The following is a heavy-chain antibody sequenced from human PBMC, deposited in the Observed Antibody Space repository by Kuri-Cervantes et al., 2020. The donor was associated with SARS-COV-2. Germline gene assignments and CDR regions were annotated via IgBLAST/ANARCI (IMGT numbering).Heavy chain of an antibody. Sequence: GESLKISCAASGFTLGGYWMSWVRHAPGRGLEWVANIKQDGSEKYYVDSVKGRFTISRDNAKNSLYLQMNSLRAEDTAVYYCARGFKIAAAGPFDYWGQGTLVTVSS. CDR2: IKQDGSEK. J-gene: IGHJ4*02. V-gene: IGHV3-7*04. CDR1: GFTLGGYW. CDR3: ARGFKIAAAGPFDY. D-gene: IGHD6-13*01.